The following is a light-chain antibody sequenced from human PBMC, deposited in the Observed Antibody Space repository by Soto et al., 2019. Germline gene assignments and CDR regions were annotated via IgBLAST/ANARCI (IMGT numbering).Light chain of an antibody. CDR2: DVS. J-gene: IGLJ1*01. CDR3: ASYTTSSTYV. CDR1: SSDVGGFNY. Sequence: QSVLTQPASVSGSPGQSIAISCTGTSSDVGGFNYVSWYQQHPGKAPKFMIYDVSIRPSGVSDRFSGSKSGNPASLTIFGLQAEDEADYSCASYTTSSTYVFGTGTKVTVL. V-gene: IGLV2-14*03.